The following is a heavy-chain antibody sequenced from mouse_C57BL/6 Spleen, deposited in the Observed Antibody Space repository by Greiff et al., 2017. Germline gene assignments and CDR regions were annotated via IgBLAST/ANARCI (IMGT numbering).Heavy chain of an antibody. CDR1: GFTFSDYG. Sequence: DVMLVESGGGLVKPGGSLKLSCAASGFTFSDYGMHWVRQAPEKGLEWVAYISSGSSTIYYADTVKGRFTISRDNAKNTLFLQMTSLRSEDTAMYYCARNLLPFPFAYWGQGTLVTVSA. CDR2: ISSGSSTI. V-gene: IGHV5-17*01. J-gene: IGHJ3*01. D-gene: IGHD2-10*01. CDR3: ARNLLPFPFAY.